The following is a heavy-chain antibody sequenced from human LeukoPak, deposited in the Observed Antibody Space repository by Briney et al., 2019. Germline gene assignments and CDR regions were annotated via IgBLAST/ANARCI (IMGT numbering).Heavy chain of an antibody. J-gene: IGHJ4*02. CDR1: GFTFSSYS. D-gene: IGHD1-26*01. CDR2: ITASGTAM. CDR3: ASSGSYRFDY. V-gene: IGHV3-48*02. Sequence: GGSLRLSCAASGFTFSSYSMNWVRQAPGKGLEWVSHITASGTAMFYADSVKGRFTISRDNAKNSLYLQVNSLRDEDTAVYYCASSGSYRFDYWGQGTLVTVSS.